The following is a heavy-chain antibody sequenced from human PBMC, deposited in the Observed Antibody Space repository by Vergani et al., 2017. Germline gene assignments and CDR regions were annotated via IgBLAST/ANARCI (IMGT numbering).Heavy chain of an antibody. J-gene: IGHJ4*02. CDR2: ISPYNGNT. V-gene: IGHV1-18*01. CDR3: ARTYVFSVGGTTGGRPPIDF. CDR1: GYTFINFG. Sequence: QVQLVQSGAELKKSGASVKVSCKTSGYTFINFGITWVRQAPGQGLEWMGWISPYNGNTNFTQKFQGRLTMTTDTSTSTGYMELRSLRSDDTALYYCARTYVFSVGGTTGGRPPIDFWGQGTLVTVSS. D-gene: IGHD1-7*01.